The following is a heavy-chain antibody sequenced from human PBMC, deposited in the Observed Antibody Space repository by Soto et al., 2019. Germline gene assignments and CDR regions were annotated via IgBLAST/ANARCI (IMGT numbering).Heavy chain of an antibody. J-gene: IGHJ4*02. D-gene: IGHD3-22*01. CDR3: ARDRMGPYYYDSSGYYHLLAY. CDR2: INPSGGST. CDR1: GYTFTSYY. Sequence: ASVKVSCKASGYTFTSYYMHWVRQAPGQGLEWMGIINPSGGSTSYAQKFQGRVTMTRDTSTSTVYMELSSLRSEDTAVYYCARDRMGPYYYDSSGYYHLLAYCGQGTLVPGSS. V-gene: IGHV1-46*01.